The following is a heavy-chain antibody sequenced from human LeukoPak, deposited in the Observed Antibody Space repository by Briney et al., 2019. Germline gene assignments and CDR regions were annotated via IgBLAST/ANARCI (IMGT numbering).Heavy chain of an antibody. V-gene: IGHV4-61*02. J-gene: IGHJ5*02. CDR1: GGSISSGNYY. D-gene: IGHD5-18*01. CDR3: AKGAGGFSYYNWFDP. Sequence: SQTLSLTCTVSGGSISSGNYYWTWIRQPGGKGLELIGRIYTSGSTSYNPSLKSRVTISVDTPRNQFSLKLASVTAADTAIYYCAKGAGGFSYYNWFDPWGQGTLVTVSS. CDR2: IYTSGST.